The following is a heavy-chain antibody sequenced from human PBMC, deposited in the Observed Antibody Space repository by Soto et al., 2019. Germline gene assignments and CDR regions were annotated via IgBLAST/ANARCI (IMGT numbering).Heavy chain of an antibody. Sequence: EVQLVESGGGMIQPGGSLRLSCVASGFTVSSNYMSWVRQAPGKWLVWVSVIYTGGTTHYADSVKGRFTIARDNSKNTLYLQMNSLRDEDTAVYYCAREVGYYYGLDVWGQGTTVSVAS. J-gene: IGHJ6*02. CDR2: IYTGGTT. D-gene: IGHD1-26*01. CDR1: GFTVSSNY. V-gene: IGHV3-53*01. CDR3: AREVGYYYGLDV.